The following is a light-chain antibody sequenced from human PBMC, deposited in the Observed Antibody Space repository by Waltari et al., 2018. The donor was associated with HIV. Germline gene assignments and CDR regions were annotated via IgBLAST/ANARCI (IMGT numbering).Light chain of an antibody. CDR3: SSYAGSNLV. Sequence: QSALTQPPSASGSPGQSVPISCTGTSSDVGGYNYVSWYQQHPGKAPKLMIYEVSKRPSGVPDRFSGSKSGNTASLTVSGLQAEDEADYYCSSYAGSNLVFGGGTKLTVL. CDR1: SSDVGGYNY. J-gene: IGLJ2*01. V-gene: IGLV2-8*01. CDR2: EVS.